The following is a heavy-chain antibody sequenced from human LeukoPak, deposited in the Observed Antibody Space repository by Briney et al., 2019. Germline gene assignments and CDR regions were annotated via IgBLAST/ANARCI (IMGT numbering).Heavy chain of an antibody. Sequence: SETLSLTCTVSGGSFNDYFWSWIRQPPGKGLEWIGYIYHTGGTHYNPSLKSRVTTSLDTSKNQFSLKLSSVTALDTAVYFCAREDSGFQIWGQGTMVTVSS. J-gene: IGHJ3*02. V-gene: IGHV4-59*01. CDR3: AREDSGFQI. CDR2: IYHTGGT. CDR1: GGSFNDYF.